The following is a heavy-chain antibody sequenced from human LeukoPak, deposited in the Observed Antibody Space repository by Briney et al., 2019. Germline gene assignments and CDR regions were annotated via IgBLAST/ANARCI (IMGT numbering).Heavy chain of an antibody. V-gene: IGHV4-38-2*02. CDR3: ARAIEVGAMTPFDY. J-gene: IGHJ4*02. Sequence: SETLSLTCTVSGYSIRSDYYWGWIRQPPGKGLERIGSIYHSGSTYYNPSLKSRVTISVDTSKNQFSLKLSSVTAADTAVYYCARAIEVGAMTPFDYWGQGTLVTVSS. CDR2: IYHSGST. D-gene: IGHD1-26*01. CDR1: GYSIRSDYY.